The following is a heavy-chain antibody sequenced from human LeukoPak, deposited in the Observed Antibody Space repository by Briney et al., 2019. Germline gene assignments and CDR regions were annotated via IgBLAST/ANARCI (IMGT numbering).Heavy chain of an antibody. D-gene: IGHD2-15*01. CDR3: ARTTEGYCRGRSCYSYYYYMDV. V-gene: IGHV4-59*01. Sequence: SETLSLTCTVSGGSISSYYWSWIRQPPGKGLEWIGYIYYSGSTYYNPSLKSRVTISVDTSKNQFSLKLSSVTAADTAVYYCARTTEGYCRGRSCYSYYYYMDVWGKGTTVTVS. J-gene: IGHJ6*03. CDR2: IYYSGST. CDR1: GGSISSYY.